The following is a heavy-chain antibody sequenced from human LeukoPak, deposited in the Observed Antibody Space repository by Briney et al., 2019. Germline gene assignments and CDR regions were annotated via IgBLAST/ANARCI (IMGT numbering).Heavy chain of an antibody. CDR2: ISGSGGST. CDR3: AKDPNYYDSSGLTYHFDY. V-gene: IGHV3-23*01. D-gene: IGHD3-22*01. CDR1: GFTFSSYA. Sequence: GGSLRLSCAASGFTFSSYAMSWVRQAPGKGLEWVSAISGSGGSTYYADSVKGRFTISRDNSKNTLYLQMNSLRAEVTAVYYCAKDPNYYDSSGLTYHFDYWGQGTLVTVSS. J-gene: IGHJ4*02.